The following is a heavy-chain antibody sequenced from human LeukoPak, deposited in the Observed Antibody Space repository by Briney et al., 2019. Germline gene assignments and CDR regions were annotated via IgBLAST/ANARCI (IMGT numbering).Heavy chain of an antibody. Sequence: PGGSLRLSCAASGFTFSSYSMNWVRQAPGKGLEWVSYISSSSSTIYYADPVKGRFTISRDNAKNSLYLQMNSPRAEDTAVYYCARGATYGSGSYNYWGQGTLVTVSS. J-gene: IGHJ4*02. D-gene: IGHD3-10*01. V-gene: IGHV3-48*01. CDR2: ISSSSSTI. CDR3: ARGATYGSGSYNY. CDR1: GFTFSSYS.